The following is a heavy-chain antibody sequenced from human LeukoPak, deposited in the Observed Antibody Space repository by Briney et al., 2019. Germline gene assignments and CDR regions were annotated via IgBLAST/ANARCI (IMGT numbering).Heavy chain of an antibody. CDR3: AGGAGGDAFDI. V-gene: IGHV4-34*01. Sequence: SETLSLTCAVYGGSFSGYYWSWISQPPGKGLEWIGEIHHSGSTNYNPSLKSRVTISVDTSKNQFSLKLSSVTAADTAVYYCAGGAGGDAFDIWGQGTMVTVSS. D-gene: IGHD3-10*01. J-gene: IGHJ3*02. CDR2: IHHSGST. CDR1: GGSFSGYY.